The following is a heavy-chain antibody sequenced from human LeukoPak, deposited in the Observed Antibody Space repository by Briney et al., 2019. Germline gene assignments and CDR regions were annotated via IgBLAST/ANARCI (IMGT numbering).Heavy chain of an antibody. J-gene: IGHJ5*02. D-gene: IGHD6-19*01. CDR1: DGSIRSYY. V-gene: IGHV4-4*07. CDR3: ARVVAVAPLDNWFDP. Sequence: SETLSLTCTVSDGSIRSYYWSWIRQPAGKGLEWIGRIYTSGSTNYNPSLKSRVTISVDTSKNQFSLKLSSVTAADTAVYYCARVVAVAPLDNWFDPWGQGTLVTVSS. CDR2: IYTSGST.